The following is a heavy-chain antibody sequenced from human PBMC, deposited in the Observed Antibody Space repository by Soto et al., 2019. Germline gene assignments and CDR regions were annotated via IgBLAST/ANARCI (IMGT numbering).Heavy chain of an antibody. J-gene: IGHJ4*02. CDR2: ISSSSSYT. Sequence: QVQLVESGGGLVKPGGSLRLSCAASGFTFSDYYMSWIRQAPGKGLEWVSYISSSSSYTNYADSVKGRFTISRDNAKNSLYLQMNSLRAEETAVYYCAGTYYDYVWVNHISPYYFDSLGQGTLVTVSS. V-gene: IGHV3-11*06. CDR3: AGTYYDYVWVNHISPYYFDS. D-gene: IGHD3-16*01. CDR1: GFTFSDYY.